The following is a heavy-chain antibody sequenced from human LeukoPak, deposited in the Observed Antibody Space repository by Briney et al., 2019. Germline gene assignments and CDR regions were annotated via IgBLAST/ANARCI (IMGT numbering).Heavy chain of an antibody. CDR2: ISSSGSTI. CDR1: GFTFSDYY. J-gene: IGHJ4*02. CDR3: TTDSIAARPAYDY. D-gene: IGHD6-6*01. Sequence: GGSLRLSCAASGFTFSDYYMSWIRQAPGKGLEWVSYISSSGSTIYYADSVKGRFTISRDNAKNSLYLQMNSLRAEDTAVYYCTTDSIAARPAYDYWGQGTLVTVSS. V-gene: IGHV3-11*01.